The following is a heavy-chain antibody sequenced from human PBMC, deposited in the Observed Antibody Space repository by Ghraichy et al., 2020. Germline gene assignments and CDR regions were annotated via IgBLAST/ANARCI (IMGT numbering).Heavy chain of an antibody. Sequence: GGSLRLSCAASGFSFGSYGMHWVRQAPGKGLEWVAVTSLDGSIDYYAESVKGRFTISRDNSKNTMSLQMNSLRVEDTAVYYCAKEEKSGYGPSYDYWGQGVLVIGSS. D-gene: IGHD5-18*01. CDR3: AKEEKSGYGPSYDY. CDR2: TSLDGSID. J-gene: IGHJ4*02. V-gene: IGHV3-30*18. CDR1: GFSFGSYG.